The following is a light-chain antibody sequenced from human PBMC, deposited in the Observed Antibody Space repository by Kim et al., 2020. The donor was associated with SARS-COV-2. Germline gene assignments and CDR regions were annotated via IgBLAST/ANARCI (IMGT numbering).Light chain of an antibody. Sequence: SPGERATLSCRGSQSVISIYLPGYQQNPGPAPRGLLSGTYSAATGAPDRFSVRVCEPVFTLPISRLEPEGFAVYFSQQGDNSLLTFGGGAKVDI. J-gene: IGKJ4*01. CDR1: QSVISIY. CDR2: GTY. V-gene: IGKV3-20*01. CDR3: QQGDNSLLT.